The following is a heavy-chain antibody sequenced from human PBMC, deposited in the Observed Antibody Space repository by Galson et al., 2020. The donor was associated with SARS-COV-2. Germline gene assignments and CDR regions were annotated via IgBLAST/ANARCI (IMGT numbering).Heavy chain of an antibody. D-gene: IGHD3-9*01. J-gene: IGHJ3*02. Sequence: SGPTLVKPTQTLTLTCTFSGFSLSTSGVGVGWIRQPPGKALEWLALIYWDDDKRYSPSLKSRLTITKDTSKNQVVLTMTNMDPVDTATYYCAHSAHLRYFDWLLYGDAFDIWGQGTMVTVSS. V-gene: IGHV2-5*02. CDR2: IYWDDDK. CDR3: AHSAHLRYFDWLLYGDAFDI. CDR1: GFSLSTSGVG.